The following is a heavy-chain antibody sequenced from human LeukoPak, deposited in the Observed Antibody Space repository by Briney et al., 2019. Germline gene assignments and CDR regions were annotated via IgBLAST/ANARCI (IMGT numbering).Heavy chain of an antibody. J-gene: IGHJ4*02. Sequence: ASVKVSCKASGYTFTGYYMHWVRQAPGQGLEWMGWINPNSGGTNYAQKFQGRVTITADKSTSTAYMELSSLRSEDTAVYYCASEYSSSSEFDYWGQGTLVTVSS. CDR2: INPNSGGT. CDR1: GYTFTGYY. V-gene: IGHV1-2*02. CDR3: ASEYSSSSEFDY. D-gene: IGHD6-6*01.